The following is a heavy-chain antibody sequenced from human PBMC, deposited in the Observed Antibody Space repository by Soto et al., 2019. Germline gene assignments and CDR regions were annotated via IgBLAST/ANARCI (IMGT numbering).Heavy chain of an antibody. CDR2: ISAYNGNT. D-gene: IGHD2-2*03. J-gene: IGHJ4*02. Sequence: QVQLVQSGAEVKKPGASVKVSCKASGYTFTSYGISWVRQAPGQGLEWMGWISAYNGNTNYAQKLQGRVTMTTDTSXSXXYMELRSLRSDDTAVYYCARDVDMVVVPAVDYFDYWGQGTLVTVSS. CDR3: ARDVDMVVVPAVDYFDY. V-gene: IGHV1-18*01. CDR1: GYTFTSYG.